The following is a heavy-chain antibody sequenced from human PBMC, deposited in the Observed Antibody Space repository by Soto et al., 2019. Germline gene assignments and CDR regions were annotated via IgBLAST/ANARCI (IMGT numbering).Heavy chain of an antibody. Sequence: QVHLQQWGAGLLKPSETLSLTCGAYGGSLRGSYWSWIRQPPGKALEWLGKVTHSGSTTFNPSLKSRGSVSVATSDNPFSLKITPVTAADTAVYYCARGHIPVYGPVPDYFDSWGQGTLVTVSS. CDR1: GGSLRGSY. D-gene: IGHD2-21*01. CDR3: ARGHIPVYGPVPDYFDS. CDR2: VTHSGST. V-gene: IGHV4-34*02. J-gene: IGHJ4*02.